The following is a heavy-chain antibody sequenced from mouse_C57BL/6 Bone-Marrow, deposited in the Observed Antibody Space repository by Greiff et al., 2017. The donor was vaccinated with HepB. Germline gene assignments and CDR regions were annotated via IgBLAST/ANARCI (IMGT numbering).Heavy chain of an antibody. V-gene: IGHV1-53*01. D-gene: IGHD1-1*01. CDR2: INPSNGGT. Sequence: VQLQQSGTELVKPGASVKLSCKASGYTFTSYWMHWVKQRPGQGLEWIGNINPSNGGTNYNEKFKSKATLTVDKSSSTAYMQLSSLTSEDSAVYYCARGAVVAKYVPFAYWGQGTLVTVSA. J-gene: IGHJ3*01. CDR3: ARGAVVAKYVPFAY. CDR1: GYTFTSYW.